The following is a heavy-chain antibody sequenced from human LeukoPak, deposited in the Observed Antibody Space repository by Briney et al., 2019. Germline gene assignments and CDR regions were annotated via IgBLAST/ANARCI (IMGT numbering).Heavy chain of an antibody. V-gene: IGHV3-49*04. D-gene: IGHD3-22*01. Sequence: GGSLRLSCAASGFTFSSYSMNWVRQAPGKGLEWVGFIRSKAYGGTTEYAASVKGRFTISRDGSKSIAYLQMNSLKTEDTAVYYCTRVVLNYYDSSGPFDYWGQGTLVTVSS. J-gene: IGHJ4*02. CDR1: GFTFSSYS. CDR2: IRSKAYGGTT. CDR3: TRVVLNYYDSSGPFDY.